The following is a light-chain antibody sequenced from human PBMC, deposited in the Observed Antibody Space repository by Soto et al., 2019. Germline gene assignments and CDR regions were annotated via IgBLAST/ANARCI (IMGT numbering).Light chain of an antibody. CDR3: QQRSNWPVT. Sequence: EIVVTQSPAALSLPPGDRATIFCKTSQTISKYLVWYQQKPGQPPRLLINNASNRATGIPGRFNGSGSGTDFTLTISSLEPEDFAVYYCQQRSNWPVTFGGGTKVEIK. J-gene: IGKJ4*01. CDR2: NAS. V-gene: IGKV3-11*01. CDR1: QTISKY.